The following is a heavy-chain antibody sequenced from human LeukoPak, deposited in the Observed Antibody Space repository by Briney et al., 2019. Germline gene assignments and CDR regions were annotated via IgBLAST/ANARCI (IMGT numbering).Heavy chain of an antibody. V-gene: IGHV3-21*01. J-gene: IGHJ4*02. CDR3: ARDTVLWFGEIDY. CDR1: GFTFSSYG. Sequence: GGSLRLSCAASGFTFSSYGMHWVRQAPGKGLEWVSSISSSSSYIYYADSVKGRFTISRDNAKNSLYLQMNSLRAEDTAVYYCARDTVLWFGEIDYWGQGTLVTVSS. CDR2: ISSSSSYI. D-gene: IGHD3-10*01.